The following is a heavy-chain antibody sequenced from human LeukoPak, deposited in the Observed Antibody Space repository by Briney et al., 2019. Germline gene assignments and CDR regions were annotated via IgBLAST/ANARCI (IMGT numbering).Heavy chain of an antibody. J-gene: IGHJ6*02. V-gene: IGHV4-39*01. Sequence: KAPETLSLTCTVSGGSISSSSYYWGWIRQPPGKGLEWIGSIYYSGSTYYNPSLKSRVTISVDTSKNQFSLKLSSVTAADTAVYYCASIYYYDSSGYYPYYYYGMDVWGQGTTVTVSS. CDR1: GGSISSSSYY. D-gene: IGHD3-22*01. CDR2: IYYSGST. CDR3: ASIYYYDSSGYYPYYYYGMDV.